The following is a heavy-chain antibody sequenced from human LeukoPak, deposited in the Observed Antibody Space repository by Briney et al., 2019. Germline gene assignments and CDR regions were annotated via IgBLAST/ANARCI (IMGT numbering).Heavy chain of an antibody. CDR1: GGSISSGGYY. CDR2: IYYSGST. V-gene: IGHV4-30-4*08. CDR3: ASSEKDEVLRFLEWSPGFDY. J-gene: IGHJ4*02. Sequence: SQTLSLTCTVSGGSISSGGYYWSWIRQHPGKGLEWIGYIYYSGSTSYNPSLKSRVTILLDTSKNQFSLKLSSMTAADTAVYYCASSEKDEVLRFLEWSPGFDYWGQGTLVTVSS. D-gene: IGHD3-3*01.